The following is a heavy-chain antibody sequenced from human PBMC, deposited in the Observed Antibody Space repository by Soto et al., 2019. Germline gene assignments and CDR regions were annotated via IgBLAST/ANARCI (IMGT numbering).Heavy chain of an antibody. J-gene: IGHJ3*02. CDR3: ARLMHYSHSGGSSHSGFDM. CDR2: INPYSGGA. Sequence: QVQLVQSGAEVKKPGASVKVSCEASGYTFTDYFIHWVRQAPGQGLEWIGWINPYSGGADLSQKFQGRVTMTGDTSISTAYMEVSSLRSDDTAVFYCARLMHYSHSGGSSHSGFDMWGQGTLVTVSS. V-gene: IGHV1-2*02. CDR1: GYTFTDYF. D-gene: IGHD2-21*01.